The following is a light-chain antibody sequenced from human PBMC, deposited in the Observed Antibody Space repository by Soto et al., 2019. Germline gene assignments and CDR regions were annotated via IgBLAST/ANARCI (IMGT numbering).Light chain of an antibody. CDR1: RNINRK. CDR3: QQYSDYPPLM. J-gene: IGKJ4*02. CDR2: GAS. Sequence: EIVSTQSPATLYVSPGERATLSCRASRNINRKLAWYQQKPGQAPRLLISGASTRATGIPARFSGSGSGTEFTLTISSLQSEDFAVYYWQQYSDYPPLMFGGVTKVEI. V-gene: IGKV3-15*01.